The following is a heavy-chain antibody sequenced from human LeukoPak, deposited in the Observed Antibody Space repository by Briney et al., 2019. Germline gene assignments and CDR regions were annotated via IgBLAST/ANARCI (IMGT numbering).Heavy chain of an antibody. Sequence: GGSLRLSCAASGFTFSSYGMSWVRQAPGKGLEWVSVIYDGDSTYYPDSVKGRFTISRDNSRSTLFLQMTSLRAEDTAVYYCARVAPAGTYFDYWGQGTLVTVSS. CDR3: ARVAPAGTYFDY. J-gene: IGHJ4*02. D-gene: IGHD6-13*01. V-gene: IGHV3-66*01. CDR2: IYDGDST. CDR1: GFTFSSYG.